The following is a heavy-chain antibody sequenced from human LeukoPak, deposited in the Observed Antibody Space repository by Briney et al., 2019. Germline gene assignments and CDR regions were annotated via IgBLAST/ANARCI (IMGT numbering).Heavy chain of an antibody. D-gene: IGHD1-26*01. V-gene: IGHV1-18*01. Sequence: ASVKVSCKASGYIFTSYGINWVRQAPGQGLEWMGWISPYNVRTNSVQKFRGRVTMITDTSTRTAYMELRSLRSDDTAVYYCARDRRVGAKRIYYHHGMDVWGQGTTVTVS. CDR3: ARDRRVGAKRIYYHHGMDV. CDR2: ISPYNVRT. CDR1: GYIFTSYG. J-gene: IGHJ6*02.